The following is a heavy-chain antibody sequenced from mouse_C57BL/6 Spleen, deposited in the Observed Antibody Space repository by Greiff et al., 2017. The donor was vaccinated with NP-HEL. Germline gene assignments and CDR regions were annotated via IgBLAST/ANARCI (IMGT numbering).Heavy chain of an antibody. J-gene: IGHJ3*01. Sequence: EVKVVESGGGLVQPGGSLSLSCAASGFTFTDYYMSWVRQPPGKALEWLGFIRNKANGYTTEYSASVKGRFTISRDNSQSILYLQMNALRAEDSATYYCARYIYYDYDEEEGEFAYWGQGTLVTVSA. CDR1: GFTFTDYY. CDR2: IRNKANGYTT. V-gene: IGHV7-3*01. CDR3: ARYIYYDYDEEEGEFAY. D-gene: IGHD2-4*01.